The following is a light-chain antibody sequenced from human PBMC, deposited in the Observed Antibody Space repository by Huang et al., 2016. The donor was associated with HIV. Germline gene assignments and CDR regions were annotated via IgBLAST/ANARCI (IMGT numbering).Light chain of an antibody. CDR3: QQSYNIPRT. CDR2: GAS. J-gene: IGKJ2*01. V-gene: IGKV1-39*01. CDR1: QIINKY. Sequence: DIQMTQAPPSLSAAVGDRAIITCRASQIINKYLNWYQQMPGRAPKLLISGASSLQGRDSSRFSGSGSETDFTLTIRDLQPEDTATYHCQQSYNIPRTFGQGTVLEI.